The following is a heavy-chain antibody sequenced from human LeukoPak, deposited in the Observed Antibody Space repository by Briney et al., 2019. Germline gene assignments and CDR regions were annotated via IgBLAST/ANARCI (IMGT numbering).Heavy chain of an antibody. CDR2: IIPIFGTA. CDR1: GGTFSSYA. J-gene: IGHJ3*02. Sequence: ASVKVSCKASGGTFSSYAISWVRQAPGQGLEWTGRIIPIFGTANYAQKFQGRVTITTDESTSTAYMELSSLRSEDTAVYYCARRVTTYAFDIWGQGTMVTVSS. V-gene: IGHV1-69*05. D-gene: IGHD4-17*01. CDR3: ARRVTTYAFDI.